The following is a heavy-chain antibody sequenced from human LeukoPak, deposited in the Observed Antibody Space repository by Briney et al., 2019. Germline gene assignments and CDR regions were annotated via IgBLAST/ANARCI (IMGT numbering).Heavy chain of an antibody. CDR2: IIPILGIA. V-gene: IGHV1-69*04. Sequence: SVKVSCKASGGTFSSYAISWVRQAPGQGLEWMGRIIPILGIANYAQKFQGRVTITADKSTSTAYMELSSLRPEDTAVYYCARGYCSGGSCYNNWFDPWGQGTLVTVSS. CDR1: GGTFSSYA. D-gene: IGHD2-15*01. J-gene: IGHJ5*02. CDR3: ARGYCSGGSCYNNWFDP.